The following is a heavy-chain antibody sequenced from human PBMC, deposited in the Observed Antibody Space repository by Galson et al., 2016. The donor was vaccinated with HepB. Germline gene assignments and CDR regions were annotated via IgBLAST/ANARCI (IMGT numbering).Heavy chain of an antibody. V-gene: IGHV3-23*01. CDR2: IRISVSNT. CDR3: ARKDFPIDV. Sequence: SLRLSCAASGFPFNNYAMPWVRQAPGKGLEWISAIRISVSNTHYADSVKGRFTLSTDTSTNTLFLQMPSLRAEDTAVYYCARKDFPIDVWGKGTAVTVSS. D-gene: IGHD3/OR15-3a*01. J-gene: IGHJ6*03. CDR1: GFPFNNYA.